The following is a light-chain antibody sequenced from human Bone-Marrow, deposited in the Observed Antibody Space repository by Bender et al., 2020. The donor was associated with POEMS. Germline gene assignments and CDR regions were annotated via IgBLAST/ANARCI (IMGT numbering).Light chain of an antibody. CDR3: CSYSSTSTLV. V-gene: IGLV2-23*01. CDR1: SSDVGNYHL. CDR2: EGS. Sequence: QSALTQPASVSGSPGQSITVSCTGTSSDVGNYHLVSWYQQHPGRAPKLLIYEGSKRPSGISDRFSGSKSGNTASLTISGLQAEDEADYYCCSYSSTSTLVFGGGTKLTVL. J-gene: IGLJ3*02.